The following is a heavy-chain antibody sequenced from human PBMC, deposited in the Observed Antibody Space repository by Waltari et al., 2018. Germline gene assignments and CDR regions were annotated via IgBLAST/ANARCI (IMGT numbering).Heavy chain of an antibody. D-gene: IGHD3-16*01. J-gene: IGHJ5*02. Sequence: QVQLVQSGVEVKKPGASVKVSCKASGYTFSTYGISWVRRAPGQGLEWMGWISGSNGDTNYAQKFQGRVTMTIDTSTSTAFMELRSLRSDDTAVYYCARDYEYIYDATFRDCFDPWGQGTLVTVFS. V-gene: IGHV1-18*01. CDR1: GYTFSTYG. CDR3: ARDYEYIYDATFRDCFDP. CDR2: ISGSNGDT.